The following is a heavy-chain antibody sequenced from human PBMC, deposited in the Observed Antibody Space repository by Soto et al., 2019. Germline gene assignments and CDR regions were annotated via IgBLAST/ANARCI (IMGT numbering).Heavy chain of an antibody. D-gene: IGHD5-18*01. CDR1: GGSFSGYY. CDR2: INHSGST. CDR3: ARGVVTAMSFDY. V-gene: IGHV4-34*01. J-gene: IGHJ4*02. Sequence: QVELQQWGAGLLKPSETLSLTCAVYGGSFSGYYWSWIRQPPGKGLEWIGEINHSGSTNYNPSLKSRVTISVDTSKNQCSLKLSSVTAADTAVYYCARGVVTAMSFDYWGQGTLVTVSS.